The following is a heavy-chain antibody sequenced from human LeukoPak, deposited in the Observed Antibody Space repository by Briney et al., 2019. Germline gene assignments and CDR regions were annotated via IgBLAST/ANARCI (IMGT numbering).Heavy chain of an antibody. V-gene: IGHV4-59*12. CDR3: AREEDIVVVPAAMRSYNWFDP. Sequence: SETLSLTCTVSGGSISSYYWSWIRQPPGKGLEWIGFILYSGTTNYNPSLKSRVTISVDTSKNQFSLKLSSVTAADTAVYYCAREEDIVVVPAAMRSYNWFDPWGQGTLVTVSS. CDR1: GGSISSYY. J-gene: IGHJ5*02. CDR2: ILYSGTT. D-gene: IGHD2-2*01.